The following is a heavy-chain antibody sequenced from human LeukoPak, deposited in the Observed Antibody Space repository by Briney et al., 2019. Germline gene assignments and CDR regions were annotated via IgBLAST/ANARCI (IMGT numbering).Heavy chain of an antibody. D-gene: IGHD4/OR15-4a*01. CDR3: ARVQTMVDYYFDY. Sequence: GGSLRLSCAASGFTLSSYEMNWVRQAPGKGLEGVSYINSSGSTIYYADSVKGRFTISRDKAKNSLYLQMNSLRAEDPAVYYCARVQTMVDYYFDYWGQGTLVTVSS. CDR2: INSSGSTI. V-gene: IGHV3-48*03. CDR1: GFTLSSYE. J-gene: IGHJ4*02.